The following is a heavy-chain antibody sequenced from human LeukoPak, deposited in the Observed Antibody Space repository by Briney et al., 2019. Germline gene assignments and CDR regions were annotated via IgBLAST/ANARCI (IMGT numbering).Heavy chain of an antibody. J-gene: IGHJ5*02. CDR1: GYSISSGYY. D-gene: IGHD5-24*01. Sequence: SETLSLTCAVSGYSISSGYYWGWIRQPPGKGLEWIGCIYYTGTTNHNPSLKSRLTISVDTSKNQFSLNLNSVTAADTAVYYCARDHTRDGYNGFDPWGQGTLVTVSS. CDR3: ARDHTRDGYNGFDP. CDR2: IYYTGTT. V-gene: IGHV4-38-2*02.